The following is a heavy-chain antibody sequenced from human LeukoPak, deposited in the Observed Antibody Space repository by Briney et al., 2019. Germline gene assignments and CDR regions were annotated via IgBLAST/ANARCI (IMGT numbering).Heavy chain of an antibody. CDR3: ARYREGYNYVPHALDI. V-gene: IGHV4-61*02. CDR2: IYASGHT. D-gene: IGHD5-24*01. CDR1: GASVGRTDYF. J-gene: IGHJ3*02. Sequence: SQTLSLTCIVSGASVGRTDYFWNSIRQPAGKRLEWIGRIYASGHTEYNPSLKSRVTMSLDRFKNQLSLNMNSVTAADSAVYFCARYREGYNYVPHALDIWGQGTVVSVS.